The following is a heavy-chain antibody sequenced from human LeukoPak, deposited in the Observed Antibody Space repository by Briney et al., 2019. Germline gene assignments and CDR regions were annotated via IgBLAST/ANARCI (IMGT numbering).Heavy chain of an antibody. D-gene: IGHD4/OR15-4a*01. J-gene: IGHJ1*01. CDR2: ICSSGSTI. V-gene: IGHV3-11*01. CDR1: GFTFIDDN. CDR3: SRRAVLTRASYYFQH. Sequence: GGSLRLSCAASGFTFIDDNMSWIRQAPGKGLEWVSYICSSGSTIYYADPVKGGFTIPRDNAKNSPPLQMNMLRAQTTAGYSCSRRAVLTRASYYFQHWGQGTLVTVSS.